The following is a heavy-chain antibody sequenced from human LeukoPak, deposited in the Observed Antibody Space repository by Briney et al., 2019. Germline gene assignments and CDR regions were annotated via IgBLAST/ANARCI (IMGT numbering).Heavy chain of an antibody. D-gene: IGHD5-18*01. Sequence: PSGTLSLTCAVSGGSISSVNWWSWVRQPPGKGLEWIGEIYHSGSTNYNPSLKSRVTISVDTSKNQFSLKLSSVTAADTAVYYCASSVDTSMVNYWGQGTLVTVSS. V-gene: IGHV4-4*02. CDR2: IYHSGST. J-gene: IGHJ4*02. CDR1: GGSISSVNW. CDR3: ASSVDTSMVNY.